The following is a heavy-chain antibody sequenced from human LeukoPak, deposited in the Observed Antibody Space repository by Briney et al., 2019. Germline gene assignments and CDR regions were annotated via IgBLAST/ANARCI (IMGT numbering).Heavy chain of an antibody. CDR2: MNQFGTEI. J-gene: IGHJ4*02. V-gene: IGHV3-7*04. Sequence: GGSLRLSCAASKFTFSDYYMTWVRQAPGKGPEWVAYMNQFGTEIKYLDSAKGRFTISRDNAKNSLYLWMTSLTADDTAVYYCARGTYYYEFWGQGTLVIVSS. D-gene: IGHD3/OR15-3a*01. CDR3: ARGTYYYEF. CDR1: KFTFSDYY.